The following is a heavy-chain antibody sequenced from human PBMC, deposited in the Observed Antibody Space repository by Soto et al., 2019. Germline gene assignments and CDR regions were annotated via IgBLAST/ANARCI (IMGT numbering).Heavy chain of an antibody. Sequence: ASVKVSCKASGYTFTSYAMHWVRQAPGQRLEWMGWINAGNGNTKYSQKFQGRVTITRDTSASTAYMELSSLRSEDTAVYYCAREVQSDYDFWSGYSYLNWFDPWGQGTLVTV. CDR3: AREVQSDYDFWSGYSYLNWFDP. CDR2: INAGNGNT. J-gene: IGHJ5*02. CDR1: GYTFTSYA. D-gene: IGHD3-3*01. V-gene: IGHV1-3*01.